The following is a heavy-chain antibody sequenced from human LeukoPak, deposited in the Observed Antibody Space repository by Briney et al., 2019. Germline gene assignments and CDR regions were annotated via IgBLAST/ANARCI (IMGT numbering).Heavy chain of an antibody. V-gene: IGHV1-46*01. CDR2: INPSGGTT. CDR3: ARDARGYSYGN. CDR1: GYIFTNYY. D-gene: IGHD5-18*01. J-gene: IGHJ4*02. Sequence: GASVKVSCKASGYIFTNYYMHWVRQAPGQGLEWMGVINPSGGTTSYAQKFQGRVTMTRDTSTSTVYMELSSLRSEDTAVYYCARDARGYSYGNWGQGTLVTVSS.